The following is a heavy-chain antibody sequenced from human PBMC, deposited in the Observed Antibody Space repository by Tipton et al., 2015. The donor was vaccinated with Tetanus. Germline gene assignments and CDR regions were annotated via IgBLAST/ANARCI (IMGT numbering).Heavy chain of an antibody. V-gene: IGHV4-39*01. CDR1: GGSISSSSYY. CDR2: IYYSGST. CDR3: ASAGYSSGWYSGFDY. Sequence: GLVKPSETLSLTCTVSGGSISSSSYYWGWIRQPPGKGLEWIGSIYYSGSTYYNPSLKSRVTISVDTSKNQFSLKLSSVTAADTAVYYCASAGYSSGWYSGFDYWGQGTLVTVSS. D-gene: IGHD6-19*01. J-gene: IGHJ4*02.